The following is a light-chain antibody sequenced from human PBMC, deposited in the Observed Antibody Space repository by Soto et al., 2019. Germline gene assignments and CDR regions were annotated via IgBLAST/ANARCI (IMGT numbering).Light chain of an antibody. Sequence: QSALTQPASVSGSPGQSITISCTGTSSDVGGYNYVSWYQQHPGKAPKLMIYDVSNRPSGVSNRFSGSKSGNTASLTISRLQAEDEADYYYSSYTNSSTLPYVFGTGTKLTVL. J-gene: IGLJ1*01. CDR1: SSDVGGYNY. CDR2: DVS. CDR3: SSYTNSSTLPYV. V-gene: IGLV2-14*01.